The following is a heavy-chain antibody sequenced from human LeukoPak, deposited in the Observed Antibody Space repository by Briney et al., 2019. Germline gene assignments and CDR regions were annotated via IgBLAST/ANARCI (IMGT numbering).Heavy chain of an antibody. Sequence: SETLSLTCAVYGGSFSGYYWSWIRQPPGKGLEWIGEINHSGSTNYNPSLKSRVTISVDTSKNQFSLKLSSVTAADTAVYYCACLPSVAGYSRDWFDPWGQGTLVTVSS. CDR1: GGSFSGYY. J-gene: IGHJ5*02. D-gene: IGHD6-19*01. V-gene: IGHV4-34*01. CDR2: INHSGST. CDR3: ACLPSVAGYSRDWFDP.